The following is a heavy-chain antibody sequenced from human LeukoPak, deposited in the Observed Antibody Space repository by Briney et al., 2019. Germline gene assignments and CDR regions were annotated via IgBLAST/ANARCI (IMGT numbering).Heavy chain of an antibody. J-gene: IGHJ3*02. D-gene: IGHD3-10*01. CDR1: GGSISSYY. Sequence: KPSETLSLTCTVSGGSISSYYWSWIRQPPGKGLEWIGYIYYSGSTNYNPPLKSRVTISVDTSKNQFSLKLSSVTAADTAVYYCAATRGAFDIWGQGTMVTVSS. CDR3: AATRGAFDI. V-gene: IGHV4-59*01. CDR2: IYYSGST.